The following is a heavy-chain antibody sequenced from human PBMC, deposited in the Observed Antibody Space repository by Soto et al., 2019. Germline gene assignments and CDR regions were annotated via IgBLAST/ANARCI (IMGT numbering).Heavy chain of an antibody. CDR3: ARGPTDYYDNSANYFLDY. D-gene: IGHD3-22*01. Sequence: QVPLVQSGAEVKKPGASVKVSCKASGYTFITYGVSWVRQAPGQGLDWLGWISTYNGNTRYAERLQGRVPMTTDTTTNTAYMELRNLRSDDPAVYYCARGPTDYYDNSANYFLDYWGQGTLVTVSS. CDR2: ISTYNGNT. CDR1: GYTFITYG. V-gene: IGHV1-18*01. J-gene: IGHJ4*02.